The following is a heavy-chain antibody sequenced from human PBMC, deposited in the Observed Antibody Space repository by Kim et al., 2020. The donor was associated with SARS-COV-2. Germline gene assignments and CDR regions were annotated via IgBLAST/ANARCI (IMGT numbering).Heavy chain of an antibody. CDR1: GFTFSSYW. D-gene: IGHD6-19*01. CDR3: ARIYGVRLCSGWKKSFD. J-gene: IGHJ3*02. Sequence: GGSLRLSCAPSGFTFSSYWMTWVRPPPGKGLEWVANIKNDGSEKYYVDSLKGRFTTSRDNAKNSLYRQMNSLRAEDTAVNYCARIYGVRLCSGWKKSFD. CDR2: IKNDGSEK. V-gene: IGHV3-7*01.